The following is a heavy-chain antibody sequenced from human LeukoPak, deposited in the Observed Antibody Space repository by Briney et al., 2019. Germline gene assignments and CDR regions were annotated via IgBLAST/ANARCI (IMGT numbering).Heavy chain of an antibody. CDR2: ITGDCNYI. Sequence: NPGGSLRLSCSASGFTFSNYWMNWVRQAPGKGLEWVSSITGDCNYIFYADSVKGRFTISRDNAQNSLFLELNSLRGEDTAVYYCARERNFYYFDYWGQGALVTVSS. CDR3: ARERNFYYFDY. CDR1: GFTFSNYW. V-gene: IGHV3-21*01. D-gene: IGHD3-3*01. J-gene: IGHJ4*02.